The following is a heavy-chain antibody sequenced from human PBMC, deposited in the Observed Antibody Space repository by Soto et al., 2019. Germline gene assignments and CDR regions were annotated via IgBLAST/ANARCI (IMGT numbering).Heavy chain of an antibody. Sequence: QVQLQESGPGLVKPSQTLSLTCSVSGGSISSGDYYWSWIRQPPGKGLEWIGYIYYSGSTYYNPSLKSRVTIPVDTSKNQFSLKLSSVTAADTAVYYCARERPDGARLDPWGQGTLVTVSS. D-gene: IGHD6-6*01. J-gene: IGHJ5*02. CDR1: GGSISSGDYY. CDR3: ARERPDGARLDP. CDR2: IYYSGST. V-gene: IGHV4-30-4*01.